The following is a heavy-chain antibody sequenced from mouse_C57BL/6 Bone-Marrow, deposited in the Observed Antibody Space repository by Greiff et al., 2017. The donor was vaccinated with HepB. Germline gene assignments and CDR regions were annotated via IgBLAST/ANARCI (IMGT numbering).Heavy chain of an antibody. CDR2: ISYDGSN. D-gene: IGHD1-1*01. V-gene: IGHV3-6*01. CDR1: GYSITSGYY. CDR3: ARALITTVVADWYFDV. Sequence: VQLKESGPGLVKPSQSLSLTCSVTGYSITSGYYWNWIRQFPGNKLEWMGYISYDGSNNYNPSLKNRISITRDPSTNQFFLKLNSVTTEDTATYYCARALITTVVADWYFDVWGTGTTVTVSS. J-gene: IGHJ1*03.